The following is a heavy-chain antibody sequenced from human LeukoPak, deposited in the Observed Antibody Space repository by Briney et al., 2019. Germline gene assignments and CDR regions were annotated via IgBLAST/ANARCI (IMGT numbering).Heavy chain of an antibody. J-gene: IGHJ4*02. V-gene: IGHV1-18*04. CDR2: ISAYNGNT. D-gene: IGHD4-17*01. CDR3: ARGSYGDYEFEFNVY. Sequence: GESLKISCKGSGYNFANYGISWVRQAPGQGLEWMGWISAYNGNTNYAQKLQGRVTMTTDTSTSTAYMELRSLRSDDTAVYYCARGSYGDYEFEFNVYWGQGTLVTVSS. CDR1: GYNFANYG.